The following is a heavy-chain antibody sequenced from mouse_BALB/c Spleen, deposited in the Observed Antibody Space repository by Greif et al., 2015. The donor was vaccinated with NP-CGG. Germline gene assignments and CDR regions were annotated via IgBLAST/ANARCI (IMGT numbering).Heavy chain of an antibody. CDR2: INPSTGYT. CDR3: ARRTTATYFDY. Sequence: VQGVESGAELAKPGASVKMSCKASGYTFTNYWMHWVKQRPGQGLEWIGYINPSTGYTEYNQKFKDKATLTADKSSSTAYMQLSSLTSEDSAVYYCARRTTATYFDYWGQGTTLTVSS. D-gene: IGHD1-2*01. V-gene: IGHV1-7*01. J-gene: IGHJ2*01. CDR1: GYTFTNYW.